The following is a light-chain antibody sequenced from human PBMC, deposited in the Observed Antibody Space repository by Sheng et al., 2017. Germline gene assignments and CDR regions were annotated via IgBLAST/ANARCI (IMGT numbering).Light chain of an antibody. CDR3: QQYRSFPLT. Sequence: DIHMTQSPSSLSASIGDRVFITCRASQDITNYLAWFQQKPGKAPKSLIYAASNLQSGVPSKFSGSGSGTDFTLTISSLQPEDFATYYCQQYRSFPLTFGGGTKVEIK. J-gene: IGKJ4*01. CDR2: AAS. CDR1: QDITNY. V-gene: IGKV1-16*02.